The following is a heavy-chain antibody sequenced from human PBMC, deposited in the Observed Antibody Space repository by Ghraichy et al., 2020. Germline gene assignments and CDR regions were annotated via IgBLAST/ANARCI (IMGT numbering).Heavy chain of an antibody. CDR1: GFTFSSYG. D-gene: IGHD2-15*01. Sequence: GESLNISCAASGFTFSSYGMHWVRQAPGKGLEWVAVISYDGSNKYYADSVKGRFTISRDNSKNTLYLQMNSLRAEDTAVYYCAKDRFGVRCSGGSCYSIDYWGQGTLVTVSS. CDR2: ISYDGSNK. V-gene: IGHV3-30*18. CDR3: AKDRFGVRCSGGSCYSIDY. J-gene: IGHJ4*02.